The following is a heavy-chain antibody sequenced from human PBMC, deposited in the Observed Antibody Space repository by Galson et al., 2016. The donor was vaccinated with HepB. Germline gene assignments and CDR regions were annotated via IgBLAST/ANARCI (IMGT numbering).Heavy chain of an antibody. V-gene: IGHV3-15*01. CDR2: IKSKTDGGTT. CDR3: TRCRTSCSTFDY. Sequence: PRLSCAVSGFTFNNAWMSWVRQAPGKGLEWVGRIKSKTDGGTTDYAAPVKGSFTISRDDSKNTLYLQMNSLKAEDTAVYYCTRCRTSCSTFDYWGQGTLVTVSS. J-gene: IGHJ4*02. D-gene: IGHD2-2*01. CDR1: GFTFNNAW.